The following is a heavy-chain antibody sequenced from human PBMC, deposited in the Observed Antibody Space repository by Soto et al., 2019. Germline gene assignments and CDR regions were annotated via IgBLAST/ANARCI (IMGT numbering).Heavy chain of an antibody. V-gene: IGHV5-51*01. CDR3: ARHSGVAEDGAH. D-gene: IGHD6-13*01. CDR1: GYSFITNW. J-gene: IGHJ1*01. Sequence: PGESLKISCKGSGYSFITNWIGWVRQMPGKGLEWMGVIYPGDSDTRYSPSFQGQVAISADKSINTAYLQWSSLKASDTAMYYCARHSGVAEDGAHWGQGTLVTVSS. CDR2: IYPGDSDT.